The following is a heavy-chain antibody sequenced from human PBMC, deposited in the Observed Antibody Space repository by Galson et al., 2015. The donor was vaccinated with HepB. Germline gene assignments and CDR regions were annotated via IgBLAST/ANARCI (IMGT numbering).Heavy chain of an antibody. J-gene: IGHJ4*02. CDR3: ASGWPPDY. CDR1: GFNISDNY. V-gene: IGHV3-66*01. Sequence: SLRLSCAASGFNISDNYMNWVRQAPGKGLEWVSVMYHDGTTDYADSVKVRFTISRDNSKNMVFLQMTSLRAEDTAVYYCASGWPPDYWGRGTLVTVPS. CDR2: MYHDGTT.